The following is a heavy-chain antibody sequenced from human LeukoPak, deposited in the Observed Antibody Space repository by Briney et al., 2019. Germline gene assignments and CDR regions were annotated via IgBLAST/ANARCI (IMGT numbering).Heavy chain of an antibody. V-gene: IGHV4-4*07. D-gene: IGHD6-13*01. Sequence: PSESLSLTCTVSGGSISSYYWSWIRQPAGKGLEWIGRIYTSGSTNYNPSLKSRVTMSVDTSKNQFSLKLSSVTAADTAVYYCARDLLSSSWYFDYYYYYGMDVWGQGTTDTVSS. J-gene: IGHJ6*02. CDR1: GGSISSYY. CDR3: ARDLLSSSWYFDYYYYYGMDV. CDR2: IYTSGST.